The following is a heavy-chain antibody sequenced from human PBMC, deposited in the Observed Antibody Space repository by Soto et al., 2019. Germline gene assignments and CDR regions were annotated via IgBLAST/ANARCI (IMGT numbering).Heavy chain of an antibody. V-gene: IGHV1-69*13. J-gene: IGHJ6*02. CDR1: GGTFSSYA. CDR3: GLPVQSSSSFVYYYGMDV. CDR2: IIPIFGTA. Sequence: GASEKVSCKASGGTFSSYAISWVRQAPGQGLEWMGGIIPIFGTANYAQKFQGRVTITADESTSTAYMELSSLRSEDTAVYYCGLPVQSSSSFVYYYGMDVWGQGTTVTVSS. D-gene: IGHD6-6*01.